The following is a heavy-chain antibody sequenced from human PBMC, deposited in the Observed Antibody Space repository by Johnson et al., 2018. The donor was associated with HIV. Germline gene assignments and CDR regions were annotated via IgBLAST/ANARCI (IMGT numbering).Heavy chain of an antibody. CDR2: TRNKANSYTT. CDR3: ARDSSGYSGFDV. Sequence: VQLVESGGGLVQPGRSLRLSCAASGVTFSGYGMHWVRQAPGKGLEWVGRTRNKANSYTTEYAASVKGRFTISRDDSKNSLYLQMNSLKTEDTAVYYCARDSSGYSGFDVWGQGTMVTVSS. V-gene: IGHV3-72*01. CDR1: GVTFSGYG. D-gene: IGHD3-22*01. J-gene: IGHJ3*01.